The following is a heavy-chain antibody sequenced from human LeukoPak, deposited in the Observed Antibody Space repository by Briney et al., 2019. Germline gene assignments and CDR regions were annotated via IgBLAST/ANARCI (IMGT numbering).Heavy chain of an antibody. D-gene: IGHD3-9*01. CDR2: IYYSGST. V-gene: IGHV4-39*07. CDR1: GGSISSSSYY. CDR3: ARVRWDRYFDWSGAFDI. Sequence: PSETLSLTCTVSGGSISSSSYYWGWIRQPPGKGLEWIGSIYYSGSTYYNPSLKSRVTISVDTSKNQFSLKLSSVTAADTAVYYCARVRWDRYFDWSGAFDIWGQGTMVTVSS. J-gene: IGHJ3*02.